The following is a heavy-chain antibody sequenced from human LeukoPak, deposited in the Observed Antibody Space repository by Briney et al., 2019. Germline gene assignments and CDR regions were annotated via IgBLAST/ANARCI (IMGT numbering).Heavy chain of an antibody. CDR3: ARAKRPMVLDH. V-gene: IGHV3-7*03. D-gene: IGHD3-10*01. CDR1: GFTFCTYW. CDR2: IKPDGSEG. Sequence: PGGSLRRSGAASGFTFCTYWMNWVRPAPGPGLEWVANIKPDGSEGYYVDSVKGRFTLSRDNAQNSLYLQMDSLRDDDTAVYYCARAKRPMVLDHWGQGTLVTASS. J-gene: IGHJ4*02.